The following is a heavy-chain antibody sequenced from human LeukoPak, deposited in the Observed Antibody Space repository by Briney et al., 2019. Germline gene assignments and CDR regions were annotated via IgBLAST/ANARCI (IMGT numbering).Heavy chain of an antibody. Sequence: PSETLSLTCTASGGSISSYYWSWIRQPPGKGLEWIGYIYYSGSTNYNPSLKSRVTISVDTSKNQFSLKLSSVTAADTAVYYCARFHSGDNGYFDYWGQGTLVTVSS. CDR3: ARFHSGDNGYFDY. J-gene: IGHJ4*02. V-gene: IGHV4-59*01. D-gene: IGHD7-27*01. CDR2: IYYSGST. CDR1: GGSISSYY.